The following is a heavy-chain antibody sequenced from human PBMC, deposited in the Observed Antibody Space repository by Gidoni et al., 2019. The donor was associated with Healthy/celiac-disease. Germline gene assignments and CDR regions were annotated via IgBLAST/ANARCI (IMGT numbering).Heavy chain of an antibody. CDR1: GFTFISYA. Sequence: EVQMLESGGGLVQPGGSLRLSCAASGFTFISYAVCWVRQAPGKGLEWVSAISGSGGSTYYADSVKGRFTISRDNSKNTLYLQMNSLRAEDTAVYYCAKGDLIVVVPAAMVDYWGQGTLVTVSS. CDR3: AKGDLIVVVPAAMVDY. V-gene: IGHV3-23*01. J-gene: IGHJ4*02. CDR2: ISGSGGST. D-gene: IGHD2-2*01.